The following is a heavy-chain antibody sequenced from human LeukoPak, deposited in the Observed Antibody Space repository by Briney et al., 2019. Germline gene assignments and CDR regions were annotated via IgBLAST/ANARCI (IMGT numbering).Heavy chain of an antibody. CDR1: GYTFTGYD. J-gene: IGHJ4*02. V-gene: IGHV1-8*01. D-gene: IGHD4-17*01. CDR2: MNPNSGNT. Sequence: ASVKVSCKASGYTFTGYDINWVRQATGQGLEWMGWMNPNSGNTGYAQKFQGRVTMTRNTSISTAYMELSSLRSEDTAVYYCARRRGLYGDYAHFDYWGQGTLVTVSS. CDR3: ARRRGLYGDYAHFDY.